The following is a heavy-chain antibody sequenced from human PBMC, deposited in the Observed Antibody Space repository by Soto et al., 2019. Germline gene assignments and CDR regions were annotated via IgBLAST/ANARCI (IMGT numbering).Heavy chain of an antibody. D-gene: IGHD1-26*01. V-gene: IGHV4-31*03. Sequence: QVQLQESGPGLVKPSQTLSLTCTVSGGSISSGGYYWSWIRQHPGKGLEWIGYIYYSGSTYYNPSLKSRVTISVDTSKNQFSRKLSSLAAADTAVYYCARGELRFWFDPWGQGTLVTVSS. CDR1: GGSISSGGYY. CDR2: IYYSGST. CDR3: ARGELRFWFDP. J-gene: IGHJ5*02.